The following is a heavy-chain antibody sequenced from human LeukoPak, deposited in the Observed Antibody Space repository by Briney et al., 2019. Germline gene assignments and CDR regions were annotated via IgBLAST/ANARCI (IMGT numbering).Heavy chain of an antibody. CDR1: GFTFSSYG. V-gene: IGHV3-30*02. D-gene: IGHD3-22*01. J-gene: IGHJ4*02. Sequence: GGSLRLSCAASGFTFSSYGMHWVRQAPGKGLEWVAFIRYDGSNKYYADSVKGRFTISRDNSKNTLYLQMNSLRAEDTAVYYCARDKYDSSGYVFDYWGQGTLVTVSS. CDR2: IRYDGSNK. CDR3: ARDKYDSSGYVFDY.